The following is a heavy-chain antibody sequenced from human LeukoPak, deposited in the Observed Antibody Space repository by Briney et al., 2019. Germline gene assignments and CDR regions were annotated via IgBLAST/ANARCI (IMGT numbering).Heavy chain of an antibody. D-gene: IGHD3-16*01. CDR1: GGSISSSSYY. J-gene: IGHJ6*02. V-gene: IGHV4-39*01. CDR3: ARLTGRLYYYGMDV. Sequence: SETLSLTCTVSGGSISSSSYYWGWIRQPPGKGLEWIGSIYYSGSTYYNPSLKSRVTISVDTSKNQFSLKLSSVTAADTAVYYCARLTGRLYYYGMDVWGQGPRSPSP. CDR2: IYYSGST.